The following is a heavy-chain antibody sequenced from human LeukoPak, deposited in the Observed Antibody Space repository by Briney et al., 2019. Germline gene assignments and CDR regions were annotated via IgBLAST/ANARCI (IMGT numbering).Heavy chain of an antibody. D-gene: IGHD2-2*01. Sequence: PGGSLRLSCAASGFTFSSYSMNWVRQAPGKGLEWVSSISSSSSYIYYADSVKGRFTISRDNAKNSLYLQMNSLRAEDTAVYYCARARCSSTSCYGGYFDYWGQGTLVTVSS. J-gene: IGHJ4*02. CDR1: GFTFSSYS. V-gene: IGHV3-21*01. CDR2: ISSSSSYI. CDR3: ARARCSSTSCYGGYFDY.